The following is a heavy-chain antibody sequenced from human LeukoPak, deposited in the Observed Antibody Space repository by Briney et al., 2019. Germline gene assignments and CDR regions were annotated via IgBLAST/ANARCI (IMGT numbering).Heavy chain of an antibody. CDR3: ARVRYDYGDYRQVVFDY. CDR1: GGSISSGSYY. V-gene: IGHV4-61*02. Sequence: PSETLSLTCTVSGGSISSGSYYWSWLRQPAGTGLEWIGRICTSGSTNYNPSLKSRVTISVDASKNQFTLKLSSVTAADTAVYYCARVRYDYGDYRQVVFDYWGQGTLVTVSS. CDR2: ICTSGST. J-gene: IGHJ4*02. D-gene: IGHD4-17*01.